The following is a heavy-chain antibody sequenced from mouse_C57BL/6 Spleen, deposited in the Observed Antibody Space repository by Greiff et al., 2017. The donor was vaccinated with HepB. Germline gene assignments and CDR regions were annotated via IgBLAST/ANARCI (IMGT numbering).Heavy chain of an antibody. CDR2: IYPGDGDT. Sequence: QVQLKESGPELVKPGASVKISCKASGYAFSSSWMNWVKQRPGKGLEWIGLIYPGDGDTNYNGKFKGKATLTADKSSSTAYMQLSSLTSEDSAVYFCARDYSNFFDYWGQGTTLTVSS. CDR1: GYAFSSSW. V-gene: IGHV1-82*01. J-gene: IGHJ2*01. CDR3: ARDYSNFFDY. D-gene: IGHD2-5*01.